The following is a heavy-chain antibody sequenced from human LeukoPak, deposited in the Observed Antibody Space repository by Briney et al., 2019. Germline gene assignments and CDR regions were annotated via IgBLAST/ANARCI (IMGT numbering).Heavy chain of an antibody. CDR1: GFTFSSYW. J-gene: IGHJ2*01. V-gene: IGHV3-21*01. Sequence: PGGSLRLSCAASGFTFSSYWMHWVRQAPGKGLEWVSSISSSSSYIYYADSVKGRFTISRDNAKNSLYLQMNSLRGEDTAVYYCARDNLTPYWYFDLWGRGTLVSVSS. CDR3: ARDNLTPYWYFDL. CDR2: ISSSSSYI. D-gene: IGHD4-23*01.